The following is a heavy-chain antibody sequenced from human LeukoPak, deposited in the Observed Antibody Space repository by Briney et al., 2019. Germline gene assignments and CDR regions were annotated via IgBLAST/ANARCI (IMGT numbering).Heavy chain of an antibody. V-gene: IGHV4-59*01. CDR2: IYYSGSA. CDR1: GGSISSYY. J-gene: IGHJ6*03. D-gene: IGHD4-11*01. CDR3: VAVTTVYYYYYMDV. Sequence: SETLSLTCTVSGGSISSYYWSWIRQPPGKGLEWIGYIYYSGSANYNPSLKSRVTISVDTSKNQFSLKLSSVTAADTAVYYCVAVTTVYYYYYMDVWGKGTTVTVSS.